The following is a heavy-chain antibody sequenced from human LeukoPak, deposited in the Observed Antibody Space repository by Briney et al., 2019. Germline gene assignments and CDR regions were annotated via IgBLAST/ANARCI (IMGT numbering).Heavy chain of an antibody. J-gene: IGHJ4*02. CDR2: ISSSNTYI. V-gene: IGHV3-21*01. CDR3: ARVAEAAAFDY. D-gene: IGHD6-13*01. Sequence: GGSLRLSCAASGFTLSSYSMNWVRQAPGKGLEWVSSISSSNTYIYYADSVKGRFTISRDNAKNSLYLQMNSLRADDTAVYYCARVAEAAAFDYWGQGTLVTVSS. CDR1: GFTLSSYS.